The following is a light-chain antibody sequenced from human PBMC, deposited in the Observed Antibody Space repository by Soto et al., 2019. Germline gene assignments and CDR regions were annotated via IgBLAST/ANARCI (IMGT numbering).Light chain of an antibody. V-gene: IGKV3-15*01. CDR1: QDVSSN. Sequence: EMVVTQSPATLSVSPGERATLSCRASQDVSSNLAWYQQKPGQAPSLLIYGASTRATGTPARFSGSGSGTDFTLTISRLEPEDFAVYFCYQYDSSPWTFGQGTKVDIK. J-gene: IGKJ1*01. CDR3: YQYDSSPWT. CDR2: GAS.